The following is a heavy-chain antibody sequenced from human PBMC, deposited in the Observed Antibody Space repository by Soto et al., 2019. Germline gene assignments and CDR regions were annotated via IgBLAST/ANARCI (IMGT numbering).Heavy chain of an antibody. Sequence: EVHLLESGGDLVQPGGSLRLSCAPSGFTFSDYAMSWVRQAPGKGLEWVSTISGGGFDTHYADSVKGRFTISRDNVKDTLYIQMNSLRVEDTAVYYCAKDPSTGSADYWGLGTLVTVSS. CDR3: AKDPSTGSADY. J-gene: IGHJ4*02. CDR1: GFTFSDYA. V-gene: IGHV3-23*01. D-gene: IGHD3-9*01. CDR2: ISGGGFDT.